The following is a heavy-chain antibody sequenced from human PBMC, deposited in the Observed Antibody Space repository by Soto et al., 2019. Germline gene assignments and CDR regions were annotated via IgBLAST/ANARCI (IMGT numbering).Heavy chain of an antibody. J-gene: IGHJ4*02. V-gene: IGHV3-74*03. CDR2: IKTDGTVT. Sequence: GGSLRLSCAASGFTFSSYWMHWVRQDAGKGLLWVSSIKTDGTVTQYADSVKGRFTVSRDNAKNTLYLQMNILRAEDTAVYYCAKDLSWGQCDYWGQGALVTVS. CDR3: AKDLSWGQCDY. CDR1: GFTFSSYW. D-gene: IGHD3-16*01.